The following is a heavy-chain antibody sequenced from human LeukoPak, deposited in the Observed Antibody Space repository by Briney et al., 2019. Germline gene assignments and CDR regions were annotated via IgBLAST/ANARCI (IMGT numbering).Heavy chain of an antibody. CDR1: GFSFSSYS. CDR3: ARSRLKSPFDY. J-gene: IGHJ4*02. V-gene: IGHV3-21*01. CDR2: ISSSSSYI. D-gene: IGHD2-8*01. Sequence: PGGSLRLSCAASGFSFSSYSMNWVCQAPGKGLGWVSSISSSSSYIYYADSVKGRFTISRDNAKNSLYLQMNSLRAEDTAVYYCARSRLKSPFDYWGQGTLVTVSS.